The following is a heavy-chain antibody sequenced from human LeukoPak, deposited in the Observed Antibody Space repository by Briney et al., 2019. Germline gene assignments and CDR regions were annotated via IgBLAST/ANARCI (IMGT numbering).Heavy chain of an antibody. CDR3: ASPSKYSTSSFYYYGMDV. CDR2: IYYSGST. J-gene: IGHJ6*02. CDR1: GGSVSSNSYF. D-gene: IGHD6-6*01. Sequence: SETLSLTCTVSGGSVSSNSYFWGWLRQPPGRGLEWSGSIYYSGSTYYNPSLKSRVTISVDTSKNQFSLKLSSVTAADTGVYYCASPSKYSTSSFYYYGMDVWGQGTTVTVSS. V-gene: IGHV4-39*01.